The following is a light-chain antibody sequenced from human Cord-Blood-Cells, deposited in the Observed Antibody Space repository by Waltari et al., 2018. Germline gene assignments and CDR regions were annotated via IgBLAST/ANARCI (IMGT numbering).Light chain of an antibody. CDR3: NSRDSSGNHLGV. CDR2: GKN. J-gene: IGLJ3*02. CDR1: SLRSYY. Sequence: SSELTQDPAVSVALGQTVRITCQGDSLRSYYASWYQQKPGQAPVLVIYGKNNRPSGIPDRFSGSSPGNTASLTITGAQAEDEADYYCNSRDSSGNHLGVFGGGTKLTVL. V-gene: IGLV3-19*01.